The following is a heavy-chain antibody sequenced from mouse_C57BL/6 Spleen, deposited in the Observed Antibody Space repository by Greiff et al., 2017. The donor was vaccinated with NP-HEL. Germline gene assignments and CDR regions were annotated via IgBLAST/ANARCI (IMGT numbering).Heavy chain of an antibody. CDR1: GYSITSGYY. CDR2: ISYDGSN. CDR3: ARGYGSGGYAMDY. V-gene: IGHV3-6*01. J-gene: IGHJ4*01. D-gene: IGHD1-1*01. Sequence: EVQLQQSGPGLVKPSQSLSLTCSVTGYSITSGYYWNWIRQFPGNKLEWMGYISYDGSNNYNPSLKNRISITRDTSKNQFFLKLNSVTTEDTATYYCARGYGSGGYAMDYWGQGTSVTVSS.